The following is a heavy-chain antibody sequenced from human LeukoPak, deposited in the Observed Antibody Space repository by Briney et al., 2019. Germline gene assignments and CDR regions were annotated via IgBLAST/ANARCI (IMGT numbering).Heavy chain of an antibody. Sequence: SETLSLICTVSGGSVSSYYWSWIRQPPGKGLEWIGYSTRYNPSLKRRVTISEDTSKNEFSLNLTSVTAADTAVYYCARDRVGMMDPWGQGTLVTVSS. V-gene: IGHV4-4*08. D-gene: IGHD2-2*03. CDR3: ARDRVGMMDP. CDR1: GGSVSSYY. CDR2: ST. J-gene: IGHJ5*02.